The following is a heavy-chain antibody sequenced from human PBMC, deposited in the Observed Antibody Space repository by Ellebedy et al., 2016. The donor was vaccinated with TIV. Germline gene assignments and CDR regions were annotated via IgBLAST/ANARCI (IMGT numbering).Heavy chain of an antibody. D-gene: IGHD2-2*01. CDR3: ARGFIAVVPAAPPLDY. J-gene: IGHJ4*02. CDR1: GFTFSSYA. Sequence: GGSLRLXXAASGFTFSSYAMHWVRQAPGKGLEWVAVISYDGSNKYYADSVKGRFTISRDNSKNTLYLQMNSLRAEDTAVYYCARGFIAVVPAAPPLDYWGQGTLVTVSP. V-gene: IGHV3-30-3*01. CDR2: ISYDGSNK.